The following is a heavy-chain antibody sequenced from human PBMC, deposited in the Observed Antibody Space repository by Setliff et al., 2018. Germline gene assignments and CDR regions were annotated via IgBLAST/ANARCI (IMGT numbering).Heavy chain of an antibody. V-gene: IGHV4-39*07. CDR1: GASITNINYY. CDR2: IFYNGMA. J-gene: IGHJ4*02. D-gene: IGHD1-26*01. Sequence: SSETLSLTCTVSGASITNINYYWGWVRQSPGTGLEWIGSIFYNGMAYYNPSLKSRVTISVDTSKNRFSLKLSFVTAADTAVYYCARVPALGGMVGTHGIDYWGQGTLVTVSS. CDR3: ARVPALGGMVGTHGIDY.